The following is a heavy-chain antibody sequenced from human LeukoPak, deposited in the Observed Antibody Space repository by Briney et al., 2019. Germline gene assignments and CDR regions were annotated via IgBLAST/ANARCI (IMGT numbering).Heavy chain of an antibody. D-gene: IGHD6-13*01. CDR1: GGSFSGYY. CDR3: ARGRAAAGIRYYYYMDV. J-gene: IGHJ6*03. CDR2: INHSGST. Sequence: PSETLSLTCAVYGGSFSGYYWRWIRQPPGKGLEWIGEINHSGSTNYNPSLKSRVTISVDTSKNQFSLKLSSETAADTAVYYCARGRAAAGIRYYYYMDVWGKGTTVTVSS. V-gene: IGHV4-34*01.